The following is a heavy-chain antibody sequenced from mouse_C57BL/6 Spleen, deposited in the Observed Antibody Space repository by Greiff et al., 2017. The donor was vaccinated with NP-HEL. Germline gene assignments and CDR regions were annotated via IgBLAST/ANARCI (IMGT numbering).Heavy chain of an antibody. CDR2: IRSKSNNYAT. J-gene: IGHJ4*01. Sequence: EVQLVESGGGLVQPKGSLKLSCAASGFSFNTYAMNWVRQAPGKGLEWVARIRSKSNNYATYYADSVKDRFTISRDDSESMLYLQMNNLKTEDTAMYYYVRPPHYDEAMDYWGQGTSVTVSS. CDR3: VRPPHYDEAMDY. V-gene: IGHV10-1*01. D-gene: IGHD2-4*01. CDR1: GFSFNTYA.